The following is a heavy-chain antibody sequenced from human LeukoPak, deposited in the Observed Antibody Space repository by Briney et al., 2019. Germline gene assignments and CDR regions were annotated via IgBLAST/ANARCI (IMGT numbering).Heavy chain of an antibody. J-gene: IGHJ3*02. CDR1: GGSISSGGYY. CDR2: IYYTGST. V-gene: IGHV4-31*11. Sequence: SETLSLTCAVSGGSISSGGYYWSWIRQHPGKGLEWIAYIYYTGSTYYNPSLKSRLTISVDRSKNQFSLRLSSMTAADTAVYYCARVHSVIDAFDIWGPGTMVTVSS. CDR3: ARVHSVIDAFDI. D-gene: IGHD2-21*01.